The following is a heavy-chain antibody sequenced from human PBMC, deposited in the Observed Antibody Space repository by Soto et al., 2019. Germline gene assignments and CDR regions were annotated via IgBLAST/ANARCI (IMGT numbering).Heavy chain of an antibody. CDR3: ARRIAAAGTSNYYGLDV. D-gene: IGHD6-13*01. CDR2: GST. V-gene: IGHV4-59*01. J-gene: IGHJ6*02. Sequence: GSTNYNPALKSRVSISADTSKNQFSLKLSSVTAADTAVYYCARRIAAAGTSNYYGLDVWGQGTTVSVSS.